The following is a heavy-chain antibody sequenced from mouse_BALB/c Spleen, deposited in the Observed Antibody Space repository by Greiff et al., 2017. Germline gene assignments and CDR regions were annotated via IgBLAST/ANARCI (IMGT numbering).Heavy chain of an antibody. CDR1: GYTFTDYY. V-gene: IGHV1-84*02. CDR3: ARAYGNPFAY. D-gene: IGHD2-1*01. Sequence: LMESGPELVKPGASVKISCKASGYTFTDYYINWVKQKPGQGLEWIGWIYPGSGNTKYNEKFKGKATLTVDTSSSTAYMQLSSLTSEDTAVYFCARAYGNPFAYWGQGTLVTVSA. CDR2: IYPGSGNT. J-gene: IGHJ3*01.